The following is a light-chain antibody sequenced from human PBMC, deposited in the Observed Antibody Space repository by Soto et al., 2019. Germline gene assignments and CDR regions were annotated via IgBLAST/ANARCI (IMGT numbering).Light chain of an antibody. CDR1: QFVSTR. CDR3: QEYFQWPWGM. CDR2: DAY. J-gene: IGKJ1*01. Sequence: IVVTKSPATLSASPGERETLTCRSRQFVSTRLAWYQQRRCQVPRLVIYDAYTGDLGISAKFSGSGSGTEFTLTNSSLQYEDFALYYFQEYFQWPWGMFGPGTKVDIK. V-gene: IGKV3-15*01.